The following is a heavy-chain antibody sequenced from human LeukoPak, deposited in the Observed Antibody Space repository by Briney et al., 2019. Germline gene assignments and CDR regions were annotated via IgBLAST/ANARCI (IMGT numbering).Heavy chain of an antibody. Sequence: GGSLRLSCAASGFTFDDYGMTWVRQAPGKGLEWVSGIIPSGHTTYYADSVGGRFTISRDNSRNTVYLQMNSLRAEDTAVYYCAKDDRWLQFCCWGQGTLVTVSS. CDR3: AKDDRWLQFCC. CDR2: IIPSGHTT. V-gene: IGHV3-23*01. D-gene: IGHD5-24*01. CDR1: GFTFDDYG. J-gene: IGHJ4*02.